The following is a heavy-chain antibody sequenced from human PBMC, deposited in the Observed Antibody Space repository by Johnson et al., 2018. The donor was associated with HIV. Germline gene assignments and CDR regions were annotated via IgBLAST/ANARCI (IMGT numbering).Heavy chain of an antibody. CDR2: VRSKANNYGT. D-gene: IGHD3-22*01. V-gene: IGHV3-73*01. CDR3: SHDSSGYDDALDM. Sequence: VQLVESGGGLVQPGGSLKLSCAASGFTFSGSAMHWVRQASGKGLEWVGRVRSKANNYGTAYAASVKGRFIISRDASRNTAYLQMGRLKSEETAGYYCSHDSSGYDDALDMWGQGTMVTVSS. J-gene: IGHJ3*02. CDR1: GFTFSGSA.